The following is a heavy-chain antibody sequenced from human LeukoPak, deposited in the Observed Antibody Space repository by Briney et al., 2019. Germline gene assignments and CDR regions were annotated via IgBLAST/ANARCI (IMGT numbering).Heavy chain of an antibody. J-gene: IGHJ4*02. CDR2: INPNSGGT. CDR1: GYTFTGYY. V-gene: IGHV1-2*02. D-gene: IGHD3-16*01. Sequence: GASVKVSCKASGYTFTGYYMHWVRQAPGQGLEWMGWINPNSGGTNYAQKFQGRVTMTRDTSISTAYMGLSRLRSDDTAVYYCVRDLTAFFDYWGQGTLVTVSS. CDR3: VRDLTAFFDY.